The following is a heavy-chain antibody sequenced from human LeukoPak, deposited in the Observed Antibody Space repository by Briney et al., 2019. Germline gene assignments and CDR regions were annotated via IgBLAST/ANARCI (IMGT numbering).Heavy chain of an antibody. CDR1: GYSFNSYW. J-gene: IGHJ4*02. Sequence: KDGESLKISCKASGYSFNSYWISWVRQMPGKGLEWMGIIYPGDSDTRYSPSFQGQVTISADKSISTAYLQWSSLKASDTAMYYCARLSLGVGETKFDYWGQGTLVTVSS. D-gene: IGHD3-10*01. CDR3: ARLSLGVGETKFDY. CDR2: IYPGDSDT. V-gene: IGHV5-51*01.